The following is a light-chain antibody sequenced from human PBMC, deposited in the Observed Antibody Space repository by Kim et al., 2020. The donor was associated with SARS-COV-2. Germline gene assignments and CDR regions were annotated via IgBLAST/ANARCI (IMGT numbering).Light chain of an antibody. CDR1: KLGDVY. V-gene: IGLV3-1*01. Sequence: VSPGQTASITCSGDKLGDVYVYWYQVRAGQSPLVVIYQDNKRPSGIPERFSGASSGNTATLTISGTQAMDEADYYCQAWDSTTVVFGGGTQLTVL. CDR3: QAWDSTTVV. CDR2: QDN. J-gene: IGLJ2*01.